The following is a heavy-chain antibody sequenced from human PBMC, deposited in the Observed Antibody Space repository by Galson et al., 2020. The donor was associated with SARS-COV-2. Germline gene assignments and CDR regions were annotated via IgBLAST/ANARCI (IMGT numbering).Heavy chain of an antibody. J-gene: IGHJ4*02. CDR3: ARMQNRLFDY. CDR1: ASTFNNYW. D-gene: IGHD3-22*01. CDR2: IYPGDSDT. Sequence: HGESLKISCKGSASTFNNYWIAWVRQRPGKGLEWMGIIYPGDSDTRYSPSFQGQVTISADKSISTAYLQWSSLKASDTAMYYCARMQNRLFDYWGQGTLVTVSS. V-gene: IGHV5-51*01.